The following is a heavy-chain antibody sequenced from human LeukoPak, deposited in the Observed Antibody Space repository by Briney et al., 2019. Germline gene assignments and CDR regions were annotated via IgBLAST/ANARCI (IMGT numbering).Heavy chain of an antibody. J-gene: IGHJ6*03. CDR3: ARGVTMVRGVIIVGYYYYYMDV. CDR1: GGSISSYY. Sequence: SETLSLTCTVSGGSISSYYWSWIRQPPGKGLEWIGYIYYSGSTNYNPSLKSRVTISVDTSKNQFSLKLSSVTAADTAVYYCARGVTMVRGVIIVGYYYYYMDVWGKGTTVTVSS. CDR2: IYYSGST. D-gene: IGHD3-10*01. V-gene: IGHV4-59*01.